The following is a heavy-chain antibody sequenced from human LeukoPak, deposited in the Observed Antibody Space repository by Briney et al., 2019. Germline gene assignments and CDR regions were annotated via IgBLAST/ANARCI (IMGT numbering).Heavy chain of an antibody. V-gene: IGHV4-59*01. CDR2: IYYSGST. J-gene: IGHJ3*02. CDR1: GGSISSYY. Sequence: SETLSLTCTVSGGSISSYYWSWIRQPPGKGLEWIGYIYYSGSTNYNPSLKSRVTISVDTSKNQFSLKLSSVTAAATAVYYCARESGYDFLAFDIWGQGTMVTVSS. CDR3: ARESGYDFLAFDI. D-gene: IGHD5-12*01.